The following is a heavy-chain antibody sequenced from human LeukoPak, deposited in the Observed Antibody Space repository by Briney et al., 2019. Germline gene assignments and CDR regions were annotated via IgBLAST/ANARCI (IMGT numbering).Heavy chain of an antibody. J-gene: IGHJ3*02. CDR3: ARDLRSRVVFGAQRAFDI. V-gene: IGHV4-4*07. CDR1: GGSISSYY. CDR2: IYTSGST. D-gene: IGHD3-3*01. Sequence: PSETLSLTCTVSGGSISSYYWSWIRQPAGKGLEWIGRIYTSGSTNYNPSLKSRVTMSVDTSKNQFSLKLSSVTAADTAVYYCARDLRSRVVFGAQRAFDIWGQGTMVTVSS.